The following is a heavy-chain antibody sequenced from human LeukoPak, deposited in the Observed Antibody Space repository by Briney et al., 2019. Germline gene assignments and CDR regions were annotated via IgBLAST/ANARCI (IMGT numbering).Heavy chain of an antibody. CDR1: GFTFDDYA. J-gene: IGHJ4*02. CDR3: ARGFDY. V-gene: IGHV3-9*01. Sequence: GGSLRLSCAASGFTFDDYAMHWVRQAPGKGLEWVSGISWNSGSIGYADSVKGRFTISRDNAKNSLYLQMNSLRAEDTALYYCARGFDYWGQGTLVTVSS. CDR2: ISWNSGSI.